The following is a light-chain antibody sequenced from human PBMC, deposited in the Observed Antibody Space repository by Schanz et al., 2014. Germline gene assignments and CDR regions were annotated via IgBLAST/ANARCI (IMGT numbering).Light chain of an antibody. CDR2: GNS. J-gene: IGLJ2*01. V-gene: IGLV1-40*01. CDR3: QSYDSSLSGFVV. Sequence: QSVLTQPPSVSGAPGQRVTISCTGSSSNIGAGYDVHWYQQLPGTAPKLLIYGNSNRPSGVPDRFSASKSGTSASLAISGLRSEDEADYYCQSYDSSLSGFVVFGGGTKLTVL. CDR1: SSNIGAGYD.